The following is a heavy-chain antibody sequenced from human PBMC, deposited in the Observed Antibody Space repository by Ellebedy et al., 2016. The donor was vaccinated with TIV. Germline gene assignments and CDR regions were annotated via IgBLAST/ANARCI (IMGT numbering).Heavy chain of an antibody. D-gene: IGHD5-18*01. CDR1: GFTFSSYW. CDR3: ARDSSTGLWSHDLDD. V-gene: IGHV3-7*01. Sequence: GESLKISCAASGFTFSSYWMSWVRQAPGKGLAWVANIKQDGSEKYYVDSVKGRFTISRDNAKNSLYLQMNSLRAEDTAVYYCARDSSTGLWSHDLDDWGQGTLVTVSS. J-gene: IGHJ4*02. CDR2: IKQDGSEK.